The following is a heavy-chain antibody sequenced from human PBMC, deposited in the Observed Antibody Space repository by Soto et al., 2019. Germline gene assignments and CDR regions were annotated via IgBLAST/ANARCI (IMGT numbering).Heavy chain of an antibody. CDR3: ARRHPKRITMIVVVIKALPYGMDV. Sequence: PSETLSLTCAVYGGSFSGYYWSWIRQPPGKGLEWIGEINHSGSTNYNPSLKSRVTISVDTSKNQFSLKLSSVTAADTAVYYCARRHPKRITMIVVVIKALPYGMDVWGQGTTVTVSS. CDR2: INHSGST. D-gene: IGHD3-22*01. V-gene: IGHV4-34*01. J-gene: IGHJ6*02. CDR1: GGSFSGYY.